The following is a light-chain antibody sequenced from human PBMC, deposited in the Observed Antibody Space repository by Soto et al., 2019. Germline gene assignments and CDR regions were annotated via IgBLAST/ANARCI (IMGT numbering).Light chain of an antibody. V-gene: IGKV3-20*01. CDR2: GAS. J-gene: IGKJ5*01. CDR1: QSVTSTY. CDR3: QQYGSSHT. Sequence: EIVLTQSPATLSLSPGERATLSCRASQSVTSTYLAWYQQKPGQAPRLLIYGASSRAIGIPDRLSGSVSGSDFILTINRLEPEDFAVYYCQQYGSSHTFGQGTRLEIK.